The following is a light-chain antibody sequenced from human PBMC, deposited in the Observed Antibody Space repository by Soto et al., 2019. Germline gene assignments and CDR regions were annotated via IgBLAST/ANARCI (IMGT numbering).Light chain of an antibody. CDR3: QQYNSYWT. Sequence: DIRMTQSPSTLSASVGDRDTITCRASQSISSWLAWYQQKPGKAPKXLIYDASSLESGVPSRFSGSGSGTEFTLTISSLQPDDFATDYCQQYNSYWTFGQGTKVDIK. J-gene: IGKJ1*01. V-gene: IGKV1-5*01. CDR2: DAS. CDR1: QSISSW.